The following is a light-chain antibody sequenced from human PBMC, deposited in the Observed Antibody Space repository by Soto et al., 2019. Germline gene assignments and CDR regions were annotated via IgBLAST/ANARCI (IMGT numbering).Light chain of an antibody. J-gene: IGLJ2*01. CDR2: EVS. CDR3: SSYTSSSTLV. V-gene: IGLV2-14*01. Sequence: QSALTQPASVSGSPGQSITISSTGTSSDVGGYNYVSWYPQHPGKAPKLMIYEVSNRPSGVSNRFSGSKSGNTASLTISGLQAEDEADYYCSSYTSSSTLVFCGGTELTVL. CDR1: SSDVGGYNY.